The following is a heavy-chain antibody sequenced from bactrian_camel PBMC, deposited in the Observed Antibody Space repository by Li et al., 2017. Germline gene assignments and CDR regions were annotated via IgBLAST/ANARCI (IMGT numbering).Heavy chain of an antibody. CDR1: GFTRNLY. Sequence: HVQLVESGGGSVQAGGSLTLSCAASGFTRNLYMAWFRQTPGSEREGVAVVASDGFAMYVDSVEGRFTISRDNVKNTLFLQMTNLKPDDTAMYYCAARGPYCYTKLSVADFTYWGQGTQVTVS. V-gene: IGHV3S53*01. CDR3: AARGPYCYTKLSVADFTY. CDR2: VASDGFA. J-gene: IGHJ6*01. D-gene: IGHD2*01.